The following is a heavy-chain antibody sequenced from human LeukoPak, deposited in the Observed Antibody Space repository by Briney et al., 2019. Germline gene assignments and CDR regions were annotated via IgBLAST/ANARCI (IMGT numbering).Heavy chain of an antibody. CDR2: ISSNGGMT. D-gene: IGHD2-15*01. J-gene: IGHJ4*02. Sequence: PGGSLRLSCSASGFTFSNYAMHWVRQAPGKGLEYVSDISSNGGMTYYADSVKGRLTVSRDNSKNMLYLQMNSLRAEDTAVYYCVKDKYPVVVAATLDYWGQGILVTVSS. CDR1: GFTFSNYA. V-gene: IGHV3-64D*09. CDR3: VKDKYPVVVAATLDY.